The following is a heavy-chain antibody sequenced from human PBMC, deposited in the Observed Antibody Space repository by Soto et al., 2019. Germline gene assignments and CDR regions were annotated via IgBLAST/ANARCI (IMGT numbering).Heavy chain of an antibody. CDR3: ARDLRIYYYYYGMDV. CDR1: GFTFSSYA. V-gene: IGHV3-30-3*01. D-gene: IGHD4-17*01. Sequence: GGSLRLSCAASGFTFSSYAMHWVRQAPGKGLEWVAVISYDGSNKYYADSVKGRFTISRDNSKNTLYLQMNSLRAEDTAVYYCARDLRIYYYYYGMDVWGQGTTVTVSS. CDR2: ISYDGSNK. J-gene: IGHJ6*02.